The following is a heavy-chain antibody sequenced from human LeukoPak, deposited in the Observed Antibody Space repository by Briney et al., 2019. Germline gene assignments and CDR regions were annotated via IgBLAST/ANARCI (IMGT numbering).Heavy chain of an antibody. D-gene: IGHD4-11*01. CDR1: GGSISSYY. J-gene: IGHJ4*02. CDR3: ARVFYRYSDYYFDY. Sequence: SETLSLTCTVSGGSISSYYWSWIRQPPGKGLEWIGYIYYSGSTNYNPSLKSRVTISVDTSKNQFSLKLSSVTAADTAVYYCARVFYRYSDYYFDYWGQGTLVTVSS. CDR2: IYYSGST. V-gene: IGHV4-59*01.